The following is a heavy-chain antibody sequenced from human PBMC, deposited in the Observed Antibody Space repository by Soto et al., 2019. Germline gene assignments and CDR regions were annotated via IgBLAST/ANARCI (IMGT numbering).Heavy chain of an antibody. J-gene: IGHJ4*02. D-gene: IGHD3-3*01. CDR2: ISYDGSNK. CDR3: AKDLTPTSRSGYSAIDD. V-gene: IGHV3-30*18. CDR1: GFTFSNYG. Sequence: QVQLVESGGGVVQPGRSVRLSCAASGFTFSNYGMHWVRQAPGKGLEWVAVISYDGSNKYYGDSVKGQFTISRDNSKNTLCLQMDSLRAEETAVYYCAKDLTPTSRSGYSAIDDWGQGTLVTVSS.